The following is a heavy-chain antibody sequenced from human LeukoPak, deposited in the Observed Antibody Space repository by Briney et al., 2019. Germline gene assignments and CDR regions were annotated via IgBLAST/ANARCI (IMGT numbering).Heavy chain of an antibody. V-gene: IGHV3-7*01. Sequence: GGSLRLSCAASGFTFSNYWMSWVRQAPGRGLEWVANIKQDGSEKYYVDSVKGRFTISRDNAKNSIYLQMNSLRVEDTAVYYCARAWRTVGAMPAFWGQGTLVTVSS. CDR3: ARAWRTVGAMPAF. CDR2: IKQDGSEK. D-gene: IGHD1-26*01. CDR1: GFTFSNYW. J-gene: IGHJ4*02.